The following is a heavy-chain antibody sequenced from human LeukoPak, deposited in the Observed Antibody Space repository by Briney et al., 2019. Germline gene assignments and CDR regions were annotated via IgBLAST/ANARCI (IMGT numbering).Heavy chain of an antibody. V-gene: IGHV3-23*01. CDR2: ISGSGGST. D-gene: IGHD2-8*02. Sequence: PGGSLRLSCAASGFTFSSYAMSWVRQAPGKGLEWVSAISGSGGSTYYADSVKGRFTISRDNAKNSLYLQMNSLRAEDTAMYYCARVSVQVASIDYWGQGTLVIVSS. CDR1: GFTFSSYA. J-gene: IGHJ4*02. CDR3: ARVSVQVASIDY.